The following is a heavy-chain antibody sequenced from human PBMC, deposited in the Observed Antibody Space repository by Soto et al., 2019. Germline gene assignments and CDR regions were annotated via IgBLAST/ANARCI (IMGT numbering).Heavy chain of an antibody. CDR3: ARVWFGESSWFDP. CDR1: GGSISIGGYC. Sequence: QLQLQESGSGLVKPSQTLSLTCTVSGGSISIGGYCWSWIRQPPRQGLEWIGYNCHSGNTYYNPSLKSRVTTSLDRSKNQCSLNLSSVTAADTAVYYCARVWFGESSWFDPWGQGTLVTVSS. V-gene: IGHV4-30-2*01. J-gene: IGHJ5*02. D-gene: IGHD3-10*01. CDR2: NCHSGNT.